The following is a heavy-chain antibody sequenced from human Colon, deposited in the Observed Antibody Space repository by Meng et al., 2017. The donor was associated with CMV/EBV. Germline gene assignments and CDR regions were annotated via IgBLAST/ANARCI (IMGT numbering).Heavy chain of an antibody. CDR3: VRDGAPYIVELDL. V-gene: IGHV3-74*03. CDR2: INEDGSKT. D-gene: IGHD1-7*01. CDR1: GFTFSSYW. Sequence: GGSLRLSCAASGFTFSSYWMYWVRQVPGKGLVWVSYINEDGSKTKNADSVRGRFTVSRDNAKNMVYLQMNSLRGDDSGVYYCVRDGAPYIVELDLWGQGTPVTVS. J-gene: IGHJ5*02.